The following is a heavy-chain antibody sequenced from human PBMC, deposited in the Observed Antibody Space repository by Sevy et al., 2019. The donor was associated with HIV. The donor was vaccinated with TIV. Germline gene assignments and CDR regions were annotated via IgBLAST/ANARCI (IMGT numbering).Heavy chain of an antibody. Sequence: GGSLRLSCAASGFTFSSYAMSWVRQAPGKGLEWVSAISGSGASTYYADSVKGRFTISRDNSKNTLYLQMNSLRAEDTAVYYCAKPLGAYYYGMDVWGQGTTVTVSS. CDR1: GFTFSSYA. J-gene: IGHJ6*02. D-gene: IGHD3-16*01. CDR3: AKPLGAYYYGMDV. V-gene: IGHV3-23*01. CDR2: ISGSGAST.